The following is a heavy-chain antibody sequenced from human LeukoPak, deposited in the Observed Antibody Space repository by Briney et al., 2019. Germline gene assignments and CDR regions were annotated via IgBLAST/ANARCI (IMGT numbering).Heavy chain of an antibody. J-gene: IGHJ6*02. CDR3: ARTGTIFGVVPHHESPSYGMDV. CDR1: GYTFTSYG. CDR2: ISAYNGNT. D-gene: IGHD3-3*01. Sequence: ASVKVSCKASGYTFTSYGISWVRQAPGQGLEWMGWISAYNGNTNYAQKLQGRVTMTTDTSTSTAYMELRSLRSDDTAVYYCARTGTIFGVVPHHESPSYGMDVWGQGTTVTVSS. V-gene: IGHV1-18*01.